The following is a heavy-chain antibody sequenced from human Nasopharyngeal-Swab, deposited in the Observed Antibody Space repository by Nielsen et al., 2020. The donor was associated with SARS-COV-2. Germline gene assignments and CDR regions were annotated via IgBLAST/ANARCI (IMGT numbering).Heavy chain of an antibody. CDR3: AKDPYGSGTWDG. CDR2: ISWNSRSI. J-gene: IGHJ4*02. V-gene: IGHV3-9*01. D-gene: IGHD3-10*01. Sequence: GGSLRLSCAASGFTFDDYTMHWVRQPPGKGLEWASGISWNSRSIGYADSVKGRFTISRDNAKNSLYLQMNSLRAEDTALYYCAKDPYGSGTWDGWGQGTLVTVSS. CDR1: GFTFDDYT.